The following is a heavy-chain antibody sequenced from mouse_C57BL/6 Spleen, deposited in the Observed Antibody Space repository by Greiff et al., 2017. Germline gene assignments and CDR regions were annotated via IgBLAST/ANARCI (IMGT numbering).Heavy chain of an antibody. CDR2: IYPGDGDT. Sequence: VQGVESGAELVKPGASVKISCKASGYAFSSYWMNWVKQRPGKGLEWIGQIYPGDGDTNYNGKFKGKATLTADKSSSTAYMQLSSLTSEDSAVYFCARYPYYYGSSPYYYAMDYWGQGTSVTVSS. CDR3: ARYPYYYGSSPYYYAMDY. CDR1: GYAFSSYW. J-gene: IGHJ4*01. V-gene: IGHV1-80*01. D-gene: IGHD1-1*01.